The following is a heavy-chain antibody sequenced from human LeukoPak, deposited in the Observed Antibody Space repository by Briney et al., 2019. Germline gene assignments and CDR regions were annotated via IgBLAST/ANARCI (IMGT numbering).Heavy chain of an antibody. D-gene: IGHD3-22*01. CDR1: GFTFSSYG. V-gene: IGHV3-9*01. J-gene: IGHJ4*02. CDR2: ISWNSGNI. CDR3: AKGTYYYDSSGPPDYFDS. Sequence: PGGSLRLSCAASGFTFSSYGMSWVRQAPGKGLEWVSGISWNSGNIGYVDFVRGRFTISRDNAKNSLYLQMNSLRPEDTALYYCAKGTYYYDSSGPPDYFDSWGQGTLVTVSS.